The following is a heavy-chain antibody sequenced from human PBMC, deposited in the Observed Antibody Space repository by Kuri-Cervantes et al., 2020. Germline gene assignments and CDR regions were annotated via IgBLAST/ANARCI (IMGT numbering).Heavy chain of an antibody. J-gene: IGHJ6*02. CDR2: IKSKTDGGTT. V-gene: IGHV3-15*01. CDR3: TTDPDYRVNYYYYYGMDV. Sequence: GRSRRPSFAASGLTFSSYGMHWVRQAPGKGLEWVGRIKSKTDGGTTDYAAPVKGRFTISRDDSKNTLYLQMNSLKTEDTAVYYCTTDPDYRVNYYYYYGMDVWGQGTTVTVSS. D-gene: IGHD4-11*01. CDR1: GLTFSSYG.